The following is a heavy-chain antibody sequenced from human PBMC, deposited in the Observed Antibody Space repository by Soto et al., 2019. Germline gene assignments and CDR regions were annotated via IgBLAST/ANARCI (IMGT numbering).Heavy chain of an antibody. V-gene: IGHV4-39*01. CDR1: GGSISSSSYY. J-gene: IGHJ6*04. Sequence: SETLSLTCTVSGGSISSSSYYWGWIRQPPGKGLEWIGSIYYSGSTYYNPSLKSRVTISVDTSKNQFSLKLSSVTAADTAVYYCARQRCGSCYPHPSYPMAVWGKGTTVPVSP. D-gene: IGHD2-15*01. CDR3: ARQRCGSCYPHPSYPMAV. CDR2: IYYSGST.